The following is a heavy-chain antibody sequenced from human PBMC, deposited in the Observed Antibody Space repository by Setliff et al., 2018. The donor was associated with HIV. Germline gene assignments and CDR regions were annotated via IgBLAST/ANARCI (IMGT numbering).Heavy chain of an antibody. CDR3: AKQTVSSSWSNWFDP. CDR2: IKQDASEK. CDR1: GFTFSSYW. V-gene: IGHV3-7*01. Sequence: GGSLRLSCAASGFTFSSYWMSWVRQAPGKGLEWVANIKQDASEKYYGDSVKGRFTISRDNAKNSLYLQMNSLRAEDTAVYYCAKQTVSSSWSNWFDPWGQGTLVTVSS. J-gene: IGHJ5*02. D-gene: IGHD6-13*01.